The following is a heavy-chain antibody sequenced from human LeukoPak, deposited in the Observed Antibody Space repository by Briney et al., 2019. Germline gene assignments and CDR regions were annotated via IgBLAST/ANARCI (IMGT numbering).Heavy chain of an antibody. V-gene: IGHV3-21*01. Sequence: PGGSLRLSCAASGFTFSSYSMNWVRRAPGKGLEWVSSISSSSSYIYYADSVKGRFTISRDNAKNSLYLQMNSLRAEDTAVYYCARGKSTSCCFDIWGQGTMVTVSS. CDR2: ISSSSSYI. J-gene: IGHJ3*02. CDR1: GFTFSSYS. CDR3: ARGKSTSCCFDI. D-gene: IGHD2-2*01.